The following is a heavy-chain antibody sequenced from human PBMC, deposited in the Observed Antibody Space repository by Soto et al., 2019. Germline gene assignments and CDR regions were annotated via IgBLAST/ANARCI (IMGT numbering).Heavy chain of an antibody. CDR3: ARSGSSWNLREFDY. J-gene: IGHJ4*02. CDR1: GYMFTTYG. CDR2: ISGYNGNT. V-gene: IGHV1-18*01. D-gene: IGHD1-26*01. Sequence: ASVKVSCKVSGYMFTTYGISWVRQAPGQGLEWMGWISGYNGNTNYAQNLQGRVTVTTDTSTSTAYMELRSLSSDDTAIYYCARSGSSWNLREFDYWGQGTLVTV.